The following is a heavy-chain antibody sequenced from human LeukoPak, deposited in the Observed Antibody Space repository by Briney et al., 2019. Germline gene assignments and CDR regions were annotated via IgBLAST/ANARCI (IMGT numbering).Heavy chain of an antibody. CDR3: ARSGIKMVRGVIIKSPYHMDV. D-gene: IGHD3-10*01. V-gene: IGHV3-21*01. CDR2: LSSSSSYI. CDR1: GFTLSTYT. J-gene: IGHJ6*03. Sequence: PGGSLRLSCAASGFTLSTYTMNWVRQAPGKGLEWVSSLSSSSSYIYYADSVKGRFTISRDDAKNSLSLQMNSLRAEDTAVYYCARSGIKMVRGVIIKSPYHMDVWGKGTTVTVSS.